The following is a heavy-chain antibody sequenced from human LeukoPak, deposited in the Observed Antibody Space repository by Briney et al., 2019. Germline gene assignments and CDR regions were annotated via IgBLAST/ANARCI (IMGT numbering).Heavy chain of an antibody. J-gene: IGHJ4*02. CDR1: GYTFTSYA. V-gene: IGHV1-69*13. Sequence: VASVKVSCKASGYTFTSYAMNWVRQAPGQGLEWMGGIIPIFGTANYAQKFQGRVTITADESTSTAYMELSSLRSEDTAVYYCASKSGLVRWGQGTLVTVSS. D-gene: IGHD6-13*01. CDR2: IIPIFGTA. CDR3: ASKSGLVR.